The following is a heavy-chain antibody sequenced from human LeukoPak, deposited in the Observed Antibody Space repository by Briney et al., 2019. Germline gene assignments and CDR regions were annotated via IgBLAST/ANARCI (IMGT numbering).Heavy chain of an antibody. CDR3: AREPPEYNWFDP. CDR1: GGSFSGYY. Sequence: SETLSLTCAVYGGSFSGYYWSWIRQPPGKGLEWIGEINHSGSTNYNPSLKSRVTISVDTSKNQSSLKLSSVTAADTAVYYCAREPPEYNWFDPWGQGTLVTVSS. J-gene: IGHJ5*02. V-gene: IGHV4-34*01. CDR2: INHSGST.